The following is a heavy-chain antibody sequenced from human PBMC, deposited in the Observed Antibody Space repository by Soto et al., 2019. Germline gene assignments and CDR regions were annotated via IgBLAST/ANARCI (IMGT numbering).Heavy chain of an antibody. D-gene: IGHD3-22*01. CDR3: ARDTGFYGSSGSSFDY. Sequence: PXVSLEICCAASGVTVRANYMDGVRKTPGKGLEWVSVIYSGGSTYYADSVKGRFTISRDNSKNTLYLQMNSLRAEDTAVYYCARDTGFYGSSGSSFDYWGQGTLVTVSS. CDR2: IYSGGST. V-gene: IGHV3-53*01. CDR1: GVTVRANY. J-gene: IGHJ4*02.